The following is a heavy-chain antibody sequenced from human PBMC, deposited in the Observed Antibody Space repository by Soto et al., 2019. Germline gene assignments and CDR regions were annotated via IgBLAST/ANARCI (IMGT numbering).Heavy chain of an antibody. Sequence: SVKVSCKASGFTFTSSAVQWLRQARGQRLEWIGWIVVGSGNTNYAQKFQERVTITRDMSTSTAYMELSSLRSEDTAVYYCAADVGATNYYGMDVWGQGTTVTVSS. V-gene: IGHV1-58*01. CDR2: IVVGSGNT. CDR3: AADVGATNYYGMDV. D-gene: IGHD1-26*01. CDR1: GFTFTSSA. J-gene: IGHJ6*02.